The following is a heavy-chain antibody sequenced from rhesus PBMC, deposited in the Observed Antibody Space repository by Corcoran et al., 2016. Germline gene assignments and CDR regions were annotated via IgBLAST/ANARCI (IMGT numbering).Heavy chain of an antibody. CDR3: ARRKIYFDY. Sequence: QVQLQESGPGVVKPSETLSLTCAVSGGSISSGYDWSWIRQPPGKGLEWIGSIYGSSGRTNYNPSLKNRVTISKDATKIQFSLKLSSVTAADTAVYYCARRKIYFDYWGQGVLVTVSS. V-gene: IGHV4-76*01. CDR1: GGSISSGYD. J-gene: IGHJ4*01. CDR2: IYGSSGRT.